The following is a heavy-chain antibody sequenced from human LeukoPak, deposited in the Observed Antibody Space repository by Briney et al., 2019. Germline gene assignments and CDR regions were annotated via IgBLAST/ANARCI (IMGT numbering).Heavy chain of an antibody. CDR3: AREGPSCYIDY. CDR1: GFTFSSYS. Sequence: PGGSLRLSCAASGFTFSSYSMNWVRQAPGKGLEWVSYISSSGSAIHYADSVKGRFTISRDNAKNSLYLQMNNLRAEDMAVYYCAREGPSCYIDYWGQGTLVTVSS. CDR2: ISSSGSAI. J-gene: IGHJ4*02. V-gene: IGHV3-48*04. D-gene: IGHD2-2*02.